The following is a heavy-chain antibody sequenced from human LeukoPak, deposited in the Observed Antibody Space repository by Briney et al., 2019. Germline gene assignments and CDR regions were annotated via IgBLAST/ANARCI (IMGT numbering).Heavy chain of an antibody. CDR2: INHSGST. D-gene: IGHD2-2*01. Sequence: SETLSHTCTVSGGSISNYYWSWIRQPPGKGLEWIGEINHSGSTNYNPSLKSRVTISVDTSKNQFSLKLTSVTAADTAVYYCARGQRRQGYCSNTSCYGYYYYYMDVWDKGTTVTVSS. CDR1: GGSISNYY. J-gene: IGHJ6*03. CDR3: ARGQRRQGYCSNTSCYGYYYYYMDV. V-gene: IGHV4-34*01.